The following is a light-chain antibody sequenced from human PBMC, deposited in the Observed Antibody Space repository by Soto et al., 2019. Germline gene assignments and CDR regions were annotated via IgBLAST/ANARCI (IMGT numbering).Light chain of an antibody. Sequence: QSVLTQPPSVSAAPGQKVTISCSGSSPNIGNNIVSWYQQLPGTAPKLLIYEDNKRPSGIPDRFSGSKSGTSATLGITGLQTGDEAEDYCASWDSSLTGGVFGGGTKVTVL. V-gene: IGLV1-51*02. CDR3: ASWDSSLTGGV. CDR1: SPNIGNNI. J-gene: IGLJ2*01. CDR2: EDN.